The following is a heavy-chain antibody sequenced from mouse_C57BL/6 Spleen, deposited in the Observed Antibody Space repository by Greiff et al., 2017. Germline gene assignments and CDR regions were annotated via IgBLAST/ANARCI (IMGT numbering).Heavy chain of an antibody. CDR2: IDPSDSYT. CDR3: ARKDFYGSGYFDV. J-gene: IGHJ1*03. D-gene: IGHD1-1*01. CDR1: GYTFTSYW. Sequence: VKLQQPGAELVKPGASVKLSCKASGYTFTSYWMQWVKQRPGQGLEWIGEIDPSDSYTNYNQKFKGKATLTVDTSSSTAYMQLSSLTSEDSAVYYCARKDFYGSGYFDVWGTGTTVTVSS. V-gene: IGHV1-50*01.